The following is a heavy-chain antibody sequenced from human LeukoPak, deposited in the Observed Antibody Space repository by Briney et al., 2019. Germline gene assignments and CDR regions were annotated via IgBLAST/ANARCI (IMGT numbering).Heavy chain of an antibody. J-gene: IGHJ4*02. CDR2: INAGNGNT. CDR1: GYTFSTST. CDR3: AKGYNYGSWRVDY. V-gene: IGHV1-3*01. D-gene: IGHD3-10*01. Sequence: SVKVSCKAYGYTFSTSTMHWVRQVPGQRLEWMGCINAGNGNTEFSERFQGRVTITRDTSAGTVYMELSSLSSEDTAVYYCAKGYNYGSWRVDYWGQGTLVTVSS.